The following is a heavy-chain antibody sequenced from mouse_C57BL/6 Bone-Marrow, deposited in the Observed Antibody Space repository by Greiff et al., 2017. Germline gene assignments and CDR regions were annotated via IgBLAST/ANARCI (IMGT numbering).Heavy chain of an antibody. CDR2: ISYSGST. CDR1: GYSITSGYD. CDR3: AKGGGATVGYAMDY. Sequence: EVKLQESGPGMVKPSQSLSLTCTVTGYSITSGYDWHWIRHFPGNKLEWMGYISYSGSTNYNPSLKSRISITHDPSKNHFFLKLNSVTTEDTATYYWAKGGGATVGYAMDYWGQGTSVTVSS. D-gene: IGHD1-1*01. J-gene: IGHJ4*01. V-gene: IGHV3-1*01.